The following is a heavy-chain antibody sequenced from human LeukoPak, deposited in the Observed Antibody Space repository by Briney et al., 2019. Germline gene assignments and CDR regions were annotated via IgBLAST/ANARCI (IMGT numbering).Heavy chain of an antibody. D-gene: IGHD3-22*01. J-gene: IGHJ6*02. CDR3: VREVGDSSGYYYYYYGMDV. V-gene: IGHV4-4*07. Sequence: SETLSLTCTVSGGSISSYYWSWIRQPAGKGLEWIGRIYTSGSTNYNPSLKSRVTMSVDTSKNQLSLKLSSVTAADTAVYYCVREVGDSSGYYYYYYGMDVWGQGTTVTVSS. CDR2: IYTSGST. CDR1: GGSISSYY.